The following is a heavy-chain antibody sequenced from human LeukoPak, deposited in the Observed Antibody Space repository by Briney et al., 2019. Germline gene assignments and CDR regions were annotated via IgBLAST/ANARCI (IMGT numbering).Heavy chain of an antibody. D-gene: IGHD5-18*01. V-gene: IGHV3-30*03. J-gene: IGHJ4*02. CDR2: ISYDGSNK. Sequence: GGSLRLSCAASGFTFSSYGMHWVRQAPGKGLEWVAVISYDGSNKYYADSVKGRFTISRDNSKNTLYLQMDSLRAEDTAVYYCAVRGYSYGYLVNWGQGTLVTVSS. CDR3: AVRGYSYGYLVN. CDR1: GFTFSSYG.